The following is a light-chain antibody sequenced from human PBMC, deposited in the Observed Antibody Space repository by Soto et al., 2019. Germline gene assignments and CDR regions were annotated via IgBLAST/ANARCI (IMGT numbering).Light chain of an antibody. Sequence: EIVMTQSPATLSVSPGERATLSCRASQSVNSYLAWYQQKPGQAPRLLIFGASTRATGIPARFSGGGSGTEFTLTISSLQSXXFAVYCCQQYNKWPRTFGQGTKVEIK. CDR1: QSVNSY. CDR3: QQYNKWPRT. V-gene: IGKV3-15*01. J-gene: IGKJ1*01. CDR2: GAS.